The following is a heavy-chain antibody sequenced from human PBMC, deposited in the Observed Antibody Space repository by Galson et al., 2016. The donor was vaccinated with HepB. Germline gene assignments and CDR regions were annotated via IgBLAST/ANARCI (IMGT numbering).Heavy chain of an antibody. V-gene: IGHV4-59*01. D-gene: IGHD3-22*01. J-gene: IGHJ3*01. CDR1: GGSISSYY. CDR2: ISHSGTT. CDR3: ARTRSAYYYALDV. Sequence: ETLSLTCTVSGGSISSYYWSWIRQPPGKGLEWIGFISHSGTTNYNPSLKSRVTISLDTSKKKFSLILTSVTAADTAVYYCARTRSAYYYALDVWGQGTMLTVSS.